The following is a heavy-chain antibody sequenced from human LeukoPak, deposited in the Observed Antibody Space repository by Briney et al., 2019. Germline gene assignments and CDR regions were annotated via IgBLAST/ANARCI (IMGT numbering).Heavy chain of an antibody. D-gene: IGHD2-15*01. CDR2: ISSSGSTI. Sequence: PGGSLRLSCAASGFTFSSYEMNWVRQAPGKGLEWVSYISSSGSTIYYAGSVKGRFTISRDNSKNTLYLQMNSLRAEDTAVYYCAKSGLNRFDYWGQGTLVTVSS. J-gene: IGHJ4*02. CDR1: GFTFSSYE. V-gene: IGHV3-48*03. CDR3: AKSGLNRFDY.